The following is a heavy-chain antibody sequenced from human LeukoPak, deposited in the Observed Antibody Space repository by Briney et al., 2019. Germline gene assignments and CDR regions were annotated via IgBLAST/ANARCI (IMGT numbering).Heavy chain of an antibody. CDR1: GYTFTSYA. CDR2: INAGNGNT. Sequence: ASVKVSCKASGYTFTSYAMHLVRQAPGQRLEWMGWINAGNGNTKYSQKFQGRVTITRDTSASTAYMELSRLTSEDTAVYYCAREGSTNLGVTPDYWGQAPLVTASS. D-gene: IGHD4-23*01. J-gene: IGHJ4*02. V-gene: IGHV1-3*01. CDR3: AREGSTNLGVTPDY.